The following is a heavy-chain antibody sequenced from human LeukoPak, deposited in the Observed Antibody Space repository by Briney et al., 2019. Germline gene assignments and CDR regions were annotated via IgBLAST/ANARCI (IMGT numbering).Heavy chain of an antibody. CDR2: IIPIFGTA. Sequence: GASVKVSCKASGGTFSSYAISWVRQAPGQGLEWMGGIIPIFGTANYAQKFQGRVTITADESTSTAYMELSSLRSEDTAVYYCARALLLSSGSYPFDYWGQGTLVTVSS. V-gene: IGHV1-69*13. J-gene: IGHJ4*02. D-gene: IGHD1-26*01. CDR3: ARALLLSSGSYPFDY. CDR1: GGTFSSYA.